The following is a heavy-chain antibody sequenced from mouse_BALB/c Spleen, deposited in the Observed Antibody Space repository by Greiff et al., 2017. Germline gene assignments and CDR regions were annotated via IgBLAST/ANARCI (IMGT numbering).Heavy chain of an antibody. CDR2: INPGSGGT. CDR1: GYAFTNYL. Sequence: VQLQQSGAELVRPGTSVKVSCKASGYAFTNYLIEWVKQRPGQGLEWIGVINPGSGGTNYNEKFKGKATLTADKSSSTAYMQLSSLTSDDSAVYFCASPVHWAMDYWGQGTSVTVSS. V-gene: IGHV1-54*01. J-gene: IGHJ4*01. D-gene: IGHD1-1*01. CDR3: ASPVHWAMDY.